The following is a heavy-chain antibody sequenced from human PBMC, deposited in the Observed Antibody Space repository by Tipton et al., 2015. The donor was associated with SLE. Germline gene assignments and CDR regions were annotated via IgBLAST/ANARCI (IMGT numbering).Heavy chain of an antibody. CDR3: ARDEYRYDATGYHLLGHFDF. CDR1: GGSISNYY. J-gene: IGHJ4*02. V-gene: IGHV4-59*01. D-gene: IGHD3-22*01. CDR2: IYYSGHT. Sequence: TLSLTCTVSGGSISNYYWSWLRQAPGRGLEWIGYIYYSGHTDYNPSLKSRVTLSVDTSKSQFSFSLRLSSVTAADTAVYYCARDEYRYDATGYHLLGHFDFWGQGTLVTVSS.